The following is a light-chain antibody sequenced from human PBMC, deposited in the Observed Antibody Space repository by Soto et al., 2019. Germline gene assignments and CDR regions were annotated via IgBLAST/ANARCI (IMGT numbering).Light chain of an antibody. CDR1: QSISRS. J-gene: IGKJ4*01. V-gene: IGKV1-5*01. Sequence: DIQMTQSPSTLPASVGDRVTITCRASQSISRSLAWYQHQPGKAPKLLIYDASSLESGVPSRFSGIGSGTEFTLSISSLQPEDFATYFCQHGYSTPLTFGGGTKVDIK. CDR2: DAS. CDR3: QHGYSTPLT.